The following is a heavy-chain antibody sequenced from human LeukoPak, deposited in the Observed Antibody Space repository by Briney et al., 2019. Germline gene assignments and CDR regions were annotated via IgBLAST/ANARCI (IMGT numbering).Heavy chain of an antibody. J-gene: IGHJ4*02. CDR3: ARDIPEYYYDSSGTSAGYYFDY. D-gene: IGHD3-22*01. CDR1: GGTFSSYA. CDR2: IIPIFGTA. Sequence: ASVKVSCKASGGTFSSYAISWVRQAPGQGLEWMGGIIPIFGTANYAQKFQGRVTMTRDMSTSTVYMELSSLRSEDTAVYYCARDIPEYYYDSSGTSAGYYFDYWGQGTLVTVSS. V-gene: IGHV1-69*05.